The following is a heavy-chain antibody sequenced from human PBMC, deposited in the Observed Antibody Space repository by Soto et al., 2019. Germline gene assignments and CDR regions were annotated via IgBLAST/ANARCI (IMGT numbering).Heavy chain of an antibody. D-gene: IGHD6-13*01. Sequence: ASVKVSCKASGYTFTSYGISWVRQAPGQGLEWMGWISAYNGNTNYAQKLQGRVTMTTDTSTSTAYMELRSLRSDDTAVYYCAKGIAANYYYGMDVWGQGTTVTVSS. CDR1: GYTFTSYG. J-gene: IGHJ6*02. CDR2: ISAYNGNT. V-gene: IGHV1-18*01. CDR3: AKGIAANYYYGMDV.